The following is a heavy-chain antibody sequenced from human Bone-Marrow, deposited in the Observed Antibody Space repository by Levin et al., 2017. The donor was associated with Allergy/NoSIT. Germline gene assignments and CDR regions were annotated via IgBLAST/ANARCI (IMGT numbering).Heavy chain of an antibody. CDR3: VKSLNTMTIHDGFDF. CDR1: KFIFDDYG. CDR2: ISWNSGKT. D-gene: IGHD1/OR15-1a*01. J-gene: IGHJ3*01. Sequence: SCATSKFIFDDYGMYWVRQAPGKGLEWVSGISWNSGKTHYADSVKGRFIISRDNAKNSLYLQVNSLRTEDTALYYCVKSLNTMTIHDGFDFWGQGTMVTVSA. V-gene: IGHV3-9*01.